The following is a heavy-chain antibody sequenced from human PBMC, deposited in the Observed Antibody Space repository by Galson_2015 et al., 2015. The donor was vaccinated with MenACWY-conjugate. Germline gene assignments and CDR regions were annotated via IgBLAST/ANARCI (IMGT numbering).Heavy chain of an antibody. J-gene: IGHJ4*02. Sequence: SLRLSCAASGFSFNIYWMTWVRQAPGKGLEWVANIKPDGSEKYSVGSVKGRFTISRDNTKNSLYLQMNSLRAEDTAVYYCVRARGFDYWGQGTLVTVSS. CDR2: IKPDGSEK. CDR3: VRARGFDY. CDR1: GFSFNIYW. V-gene: IGHV3-7*03.